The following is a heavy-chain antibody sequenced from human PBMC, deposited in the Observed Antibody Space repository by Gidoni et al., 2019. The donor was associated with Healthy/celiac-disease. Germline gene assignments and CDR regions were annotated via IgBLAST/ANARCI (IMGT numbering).Heavy chain of an antibody. V-gene: IGHV3-23*01. CDR2: ISGSGGST. Sequence: EVQLLESGGGLVQPGGSLRLSGAASGFTVSSYAMSWVRQAPGKGLEWVSAISGSGGSTYSADSVKGRFTISRDNSKNTLYLQMNSLRAEDTAVFYCAKDSNGGKTTGLLDYWGQGTLVTVSS. CDR3: AKDSNGGKTTGLLDY. D-gene: IGHD1-1*01. J-gene: IGHJ4*02. CDR1: GFTVSSYA.